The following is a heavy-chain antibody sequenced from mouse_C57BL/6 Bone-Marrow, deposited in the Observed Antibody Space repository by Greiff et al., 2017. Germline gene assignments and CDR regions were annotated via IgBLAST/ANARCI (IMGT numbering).Heavy chain of an antibody. Sequence: EVQVVESGGGLVKPGGSLKLSCAASGFTFSSYAMSWVRQTPEKRLEWVATISDGGSYTYYPDNVKGRFTISRDNAKNNLYLQMSHLKSDDTAMYYCARAYYGSSFFDYWGQGTTLTVSS. V-gene: IGHV5-4*01. J-gene: IGHJ2*01. CDR1: GFTFSSYA. CDR3: ARAYYGSSFFDY. CDR2: ISDGGSYT. D-gene: IGHD1-1*01.